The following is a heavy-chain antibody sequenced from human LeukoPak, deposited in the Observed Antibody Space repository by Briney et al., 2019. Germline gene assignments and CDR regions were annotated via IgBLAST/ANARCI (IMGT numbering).Heavy chain of an antibody. Sequence: PSETLSFTCAVYGGSFSGYYWSWIRQPPGKGLEWIGEINHSGSTNYNPSLKSRVTVSVDTSKNQFSLKLSSVTAAVTAVYYCARGTPVVVAATRPHWFDPWGQGTLVTVSS. CDR1: GGSFSGYY. V-gene: IGHV4-34*01. J-gene: IGHJ5*02. CDR3: ARGTPVVVAATRPHWFDP. CDR2: INHSGST. D-gene: IGHD2-15*01.